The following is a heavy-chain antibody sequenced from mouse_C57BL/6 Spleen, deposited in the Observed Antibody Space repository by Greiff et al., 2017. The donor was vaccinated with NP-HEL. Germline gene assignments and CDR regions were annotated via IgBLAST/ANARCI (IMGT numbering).Heavy chain of an antibody. V-gene: IGHV5-16*01. CDR1: GFTFSDYY. Sequence: DVMLVESEGGLVQPGSSMKLSCTASGFTFSDYYMAWVRQVPEKGLEWVANINYDGSSTYYLDSLKSRFIISRDNAKNILYLQMSSLKSEDTATYYCARVVDGYYAWFAYWGQGTLVTVSA. D-gene: IGHD2-3*01. CDR3: ARVVDGYYAWFAY. J-gene: IGHJ3*01. CDR2: INYDGSST.